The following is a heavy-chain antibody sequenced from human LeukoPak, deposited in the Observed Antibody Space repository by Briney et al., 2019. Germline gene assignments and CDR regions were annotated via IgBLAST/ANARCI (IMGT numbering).Heavy chain of an antibody. CDR1: GFTVNTNY. Sequence: GGSLRLSCAASGFTVNTNYMSWVRQAPGKRLEWVGRIKSKADGETTDYAAPVKGRFTFSRDDSKNMLYLQMNGLKSEDTAVYYCSTLTSRYLPDSWGQGTLVTVSS. CDR3: STLTSRYLPDS. CDR2: IKSKADGETT. V-gene: IGHV3-15*01. J-gene: IGHJ4*02. D-gene: IGHD3-9*01.